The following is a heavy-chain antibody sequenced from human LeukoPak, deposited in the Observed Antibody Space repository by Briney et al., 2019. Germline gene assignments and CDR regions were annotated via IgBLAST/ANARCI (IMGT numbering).Heavy chain of an antibody. CDR2: IYHSGST. CDR3: ASPTLVGDWGY. CDR1: GGSVSSYY. D-gene: IGHD3/OR15-3a*01. Sequence: SETLSLTCSVSGGSVSSYYWGWIRQPPGKGLEWIGSIYHSGSTYYNPSLKSRVTISVDTSKNQFSLKLSSVTAADTAVYYCASPTLVGDWGYWGQGTLVTVSS. V-gene: IGHV4-38-2*02. J-gene: IGHJ4*02.